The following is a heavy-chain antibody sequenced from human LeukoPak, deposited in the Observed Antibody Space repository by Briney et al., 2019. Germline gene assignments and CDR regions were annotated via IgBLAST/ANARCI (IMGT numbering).Heavy chain of an antibody. Sequence: GGSLRLSCSASGFTFSSYAMHWVRQAPGKGLEYVSAISSNGGSTYYADSVKGRFTISRDNSKNTLYLQMSSLRAEDTAVYYCVKGRYSSGWDYFDYRGQGTLVTVSS. J-gene: IGHJ4*02. D-gene: IGHD6-19*01. CDR1: GFTFSSYA. V-gene: IGHV3-64D*06. CDR3: VKGRYSSGWDYFDY. CDR2: ISSNGGST.